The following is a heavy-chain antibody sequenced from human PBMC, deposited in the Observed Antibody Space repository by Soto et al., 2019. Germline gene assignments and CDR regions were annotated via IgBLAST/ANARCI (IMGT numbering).Heavy chain of an antibody. CDR2: IYYSGST. J-gene: IGHJ5*02. Sequence: SETLSLTCTVSGGSISSGDYYWSWIRQPPGKGLEWIGYIYYSGSTYYNPSLKSRVTISVDTSKNQFSLKLSSVTAADTAVYYCATIAADNWFDPWGQGTLVTVSS. CDR3: ATIAADNWFDP. V-gene: IGHV4-30-4*01. CDR1: GGSISSGDYY. D-gene: IGHD6-13*01.